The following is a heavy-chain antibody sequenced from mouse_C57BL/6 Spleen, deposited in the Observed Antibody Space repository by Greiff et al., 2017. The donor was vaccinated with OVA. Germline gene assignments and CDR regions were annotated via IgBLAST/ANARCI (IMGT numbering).Heavy chain of an antibody. CDR3: ARWEMVTTGFAY. CDR1: GFTFSDYG. Sequence: EVMLVESGGGLVKPGGSLKLSCAASGFTFSDYGMHWVRQAPEKGLEWVAYISSGSSTIYYADTVKGRFTISRDNAKNTLFLQMPSLRSEDTAMYYCARWEMVTTGFAYWGQGTLVTVSA. V-gene: IGHV5-17*01. CDR2: ISSGSSTI. D-gene: IGHD2-2*01. J-gene: IGHJ3*01.